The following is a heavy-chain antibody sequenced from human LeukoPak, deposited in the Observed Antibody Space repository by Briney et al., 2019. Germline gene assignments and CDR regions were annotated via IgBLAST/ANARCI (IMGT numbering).Heavy chain of an antibody. CDR1: GYTFTSYY. V-gene: IGHV1-46*01. Sequence: ASVNVSCTASGYTFTSYYMHWVRQAPGQGLEWMGIINPSGGSTSYAQKFQGRVTMTRDMSTSTDYMELSSLRSEDTAVYYCARAVTTSWYFDLWGRGTLVTVSS. CDR3: ARAVTTSWYFDL. D-gene: IGHD4-17*01. J-gene: IGHJ2*01. CDR2: INPSGGST.